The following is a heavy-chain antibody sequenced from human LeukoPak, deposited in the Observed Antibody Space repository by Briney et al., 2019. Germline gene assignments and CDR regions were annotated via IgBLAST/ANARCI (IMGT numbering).Heavy chain of an antibody. CDR1: GGSISSYY. V-gene: IGHV4-59*01. Sequence: SETLSLTCTVSGGSISSYYWSWIRQPPGKGLEWIGYIYYSGSTNYNPSLKSRVTISVDTSKNQFSLKLSSVTAADTAVYYCARDEGRGYSYGYDYWGQGTLSPSPQ. CDR3: ARDEGRGYSYGYDY. CDR2: IYYSGST. D-gene: IGHD5-18*01. J-gene: IGHJ4*02.